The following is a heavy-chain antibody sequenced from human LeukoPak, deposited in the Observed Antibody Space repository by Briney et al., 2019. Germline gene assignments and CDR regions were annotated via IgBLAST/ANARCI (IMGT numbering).Heavy chain of an antibody. V-gene: IGHV1-8*01. J-gene: IGHJ3*02. D-gene: IGHD3-22*01. CDR2: MNPNSGNT. Sequence: ASVKVSCKASGYTFTSYDINWVRQATGQGLEWMGWMNPNSGNTGYAQKFQGRDTMTRNTSISTAYMELSSLRSEDTAVYYCARVVDYYDSSGYHDAFDIWGQGTMVTVSS. CDR3: ARVVDYYDSSGYHDAFDI. CDR1: GYTFTSYD.